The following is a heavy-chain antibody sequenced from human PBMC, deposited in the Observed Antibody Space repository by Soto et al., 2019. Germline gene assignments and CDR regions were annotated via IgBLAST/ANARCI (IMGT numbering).Heavy chain of an antibody. CDR3: AKDHEQGYCSSTSCYFGYWYFDL. CDR1: GFTFSSYA. J-gene: IGHJ2*01. D-gene: IGHD2-2*01. Sequence: EVQLLESGGGLVQPGGSLRLSCAASGFTFSSYAMSWVRQAPGKGLEWVSAISGSGGSTYYADSVKGRFTISRDNSKNTLYLQMNSRRAEDTAVYYCAKDHEQGYCSSTSCYFGYWYFDLWGRGTLVTVSS. V-gene: IGHV3-23*01. CDR2: ISGSGGST.